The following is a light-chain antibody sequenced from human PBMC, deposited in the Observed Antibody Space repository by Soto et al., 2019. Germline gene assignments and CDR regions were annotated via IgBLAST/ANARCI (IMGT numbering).Light chain of an antibody. CDR2: DAS. CDR3: QHYDTFPYT. Sequence: IQMTQSPSFVSASVGDRVTITCRASQSIDNWLAWYQQKPGKAPKLLIYDASTLESGVSSGFSGSGSGTEFTLTISSLRPDDFATYYCQHYDTFPYTFGQRTRLEIK. V-gene: IGKV1-5*01. CDR1: QSIDNW. J-gene: IGKJ5*01.